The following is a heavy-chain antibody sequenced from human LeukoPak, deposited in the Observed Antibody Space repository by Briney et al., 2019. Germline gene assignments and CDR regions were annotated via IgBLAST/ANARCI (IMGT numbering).Heavy chain of an antibody. V-gene: IGHV1-18*01. CDR2: ISAYNGNT. J-gene: IGHJ3*02. CDR3: ARARQSSYGTPTDAFDI. D-gene: IGHD5-18*01. Sequence: ASVKVSCEASGYTFTSYGISWVRQAPGQGLEWMGWISAYNGNTNYAQKLQGRVTMTTDTSTSTAYMELRSLRSDDTAVYYCARARQSSYGTPTDAFDIWGQGTMVTVSS. CDR1: GYTFTSYG.